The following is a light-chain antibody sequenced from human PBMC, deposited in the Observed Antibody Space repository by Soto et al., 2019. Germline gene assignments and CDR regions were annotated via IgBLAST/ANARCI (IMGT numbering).Light chain of an antibody. CDR3: QQYGSSPRT. CDR2: AAG. Sequence: EIVLTQSPGTLSLSPGERATLSCRASESVDSSDLAWYQQKPGQAPRLLMYAAGTRATGIPDRFSGSGSGTDFTLTISRLEPEDYAVYYCQQYGSSPRTFGQGTKLEIK. J-gene: IGKJ2*01. CDR1: ESVDSSD. V-gene: IGKV3-20*01.